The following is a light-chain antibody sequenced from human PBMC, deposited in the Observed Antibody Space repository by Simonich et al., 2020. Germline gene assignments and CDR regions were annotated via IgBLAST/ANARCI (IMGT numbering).Light chain of an antibody. CDR1: QSISCW. V-gene: IGKV1-5*03. J-gene: IGKJ1*01. Sequence: DIQMTQSPSTLSASVGDRVTITCRASQSISCWLAWYQQKPGKAPKLLIYKASSLESGLPSRFSGSGSGTEFTLTISSLQPDDFATYYCQQYNSYSWTFGQGTKVEIK. CDR2: KAS. CDR3: QQYNSYSWT.